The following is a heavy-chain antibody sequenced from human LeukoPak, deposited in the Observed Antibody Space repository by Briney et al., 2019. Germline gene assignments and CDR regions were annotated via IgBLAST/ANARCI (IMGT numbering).Heavy chain of an antibody. J-gene: IGHJ4*02. Sequence: GGSLRLSCAASGFTFSSYWMHWVRQAPGKGLEWVSVIGSDDGGIQYADSVKGRFSISRDNSKNTLYLQMNNLRTEDTAVYYCAKYAPPTTVVTRFFDYWGQGSLVSASS. D-gene: IGHD4-23*01. CDR3: AKYAPPTTVVTRFFDY. CDR2: IGSDDGGI. V-gene: IGHV3-23*01. CDR1: GFTFSSYW.